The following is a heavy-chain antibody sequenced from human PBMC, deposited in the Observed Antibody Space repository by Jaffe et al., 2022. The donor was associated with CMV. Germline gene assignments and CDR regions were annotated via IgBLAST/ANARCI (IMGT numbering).Heavy chain of an antibody. Sequence: QVQLVQSGAEVKKPGSSVKVSCKASGGTFSSYAISWVRQAPGQGLEWMGGIIPIFGTANYAQKFQGRVTITADESTSTAYMELSSLRSEDTAVYYCARRTCGSGSYYPCLSYYYGMDVWGQGTTVTVSS. CDR1: GGTFSSYA. D-gene: IGHD3-10*01. V-gene: IGHV1-69*01. CDR2: IIPIFGTA. CDR3: ARRTCGSGSYYPCLSYYYGMDV. J-gene: IGHJ6*02.